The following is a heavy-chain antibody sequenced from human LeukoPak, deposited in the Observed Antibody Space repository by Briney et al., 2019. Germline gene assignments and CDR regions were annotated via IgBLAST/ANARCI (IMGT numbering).Heavy chain of an antibody. CDR3: ARIRGGNNYHFDY. CDR1: GYTFTDYY. V-gene: IGHV1-2*02. J-gene: IGHJ4*02. CDR2: INPNSGAT. Sequence: ASVKVSCKASGYTFTDYYIHWVRQPPGQGLEWMGWINPNSGATNYAQKFQGRVTMTKDTPISTGYMELSRLRSDDTAVYYCARIRGGNNYHFDYWGQGTLVTVSS. D-gene: IGHD1-26*01.